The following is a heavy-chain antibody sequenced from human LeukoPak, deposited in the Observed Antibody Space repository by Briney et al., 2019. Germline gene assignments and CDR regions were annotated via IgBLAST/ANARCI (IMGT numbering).Heavy chain of an antibody. V-gene: IGHV3-15*01. CDR1: GFTFSNAW. CDR3: AKSPDEYISSFDY. CDR2: IKSKTDGGTT. D-gene: IGHD6-13*01. Sequence: GGSLRLSCAASGFTFSNAWMSWVRQAPGKGLEWVGRIKSKTDGGTTDYAAPVKGRFTISRDDSKNTLYLQMNSLKTEDTAVYYCAKSPDEYISSFDYWGQGTLVTISS. J-gene: IGHJ4*02.